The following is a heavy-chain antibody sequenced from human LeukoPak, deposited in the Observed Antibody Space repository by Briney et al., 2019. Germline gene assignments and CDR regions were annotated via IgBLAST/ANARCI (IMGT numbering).Heavy chain of an antibody. J-gene: IGHJ4*02. V-gene: IGHV3-30*02. CDR1: GFTFSNYG. CDR2: IRHDGNSK. D-gene: IGHD6-6*01. Sequence: PGGSLRLSCAASGFTFSNYGMHWVRQAPGKGLEWVAFIRHDGNSKFYADFVKGRFTISRDNSKNALYLQMDSLRDDDTAVYYCARERWRSSSIVADYWGQGTLVTVSS. CDR3: ARERWRSSSIVADY.